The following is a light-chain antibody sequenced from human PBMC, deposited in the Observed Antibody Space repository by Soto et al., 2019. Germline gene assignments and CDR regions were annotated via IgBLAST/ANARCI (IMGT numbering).Light chain of an antibody. V-gene: IGKV1-5*03. Sequence: DIQLTQSPSTLSPSVGDRVTITCRASQSISSWLAWYQQKPGKAPKLLIYKASSLQSGVPSRFSGSGSGTEFTLTISSLQPDDFAPYYCQQYNSYPHTFGQGTKLEIK. CDR2: KAS. CDR1: QSISSW. CDR3: QQYNSYPHT. J-gene: IGKJ2*01.